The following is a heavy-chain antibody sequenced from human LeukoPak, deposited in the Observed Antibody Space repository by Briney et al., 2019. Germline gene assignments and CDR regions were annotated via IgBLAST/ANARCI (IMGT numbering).Heavy chain of an antibody. V-gene: IGHV1-69*05. CDR1: GGTFSSYA. J-gene: IGHJ6*03. D-gene: IGHD3-16*02. CDR3: ASSYRDSSGYSYYYYMDV. Sequence: ASVKVSCKASGGTFSSYAISWVRQAPGQGLEWMGGIIPIFGTANYAQKFQGRVTITTEESTSTAYMELSSLRSEDTAVYYCASSYRDSSGYSYYYYMDVWGKGTTVTVSS. CDR2: IIPIFGTA.